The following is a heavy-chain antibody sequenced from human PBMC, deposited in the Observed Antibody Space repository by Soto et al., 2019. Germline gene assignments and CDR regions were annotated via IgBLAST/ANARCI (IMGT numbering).Heavy chain of an antibody. CDR1: GGSISIYY. CDR3: ARVLKGSHDFWSYDYYYYYGMDV. V-gene: IGHV4-59*01. D-gene: IGHD3-3*01. Sequence: SETLSLTCTFYGGSISIYYWICIRHPPVKVLYSIVYIYYSGSTNYNPSLKSRVTISVDTSKNQFSLKLSSVTAADTAVYYCARVLKGSHDFWSYDYYYYYGMDVWGQGTTVTVSS. CDR2: IYYSGST. J-gene: IGHJ6*02.